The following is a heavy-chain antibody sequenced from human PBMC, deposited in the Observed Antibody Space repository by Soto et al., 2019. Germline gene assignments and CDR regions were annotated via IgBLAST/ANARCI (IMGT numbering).Heavy chain of an antibody. D-gene: IGHD2-2*01. V-gene: IGHV4-59*08. CDR3: ARRNVVVPAAAHAFDI. CDR2: IHYSGST. CDR1: GDSISNYF. J-gene: IGHJ3*02. Sequence: SETLSLTCTVSGDSISNYFWSWIRQPPGKGLEWVGYIHYSGSTNYNPSLKSRLTISVDTSKNQFSLKLSSVTAADTAVYYCARRNVVVPAAAHAFDIWGQGTMVTVSS.